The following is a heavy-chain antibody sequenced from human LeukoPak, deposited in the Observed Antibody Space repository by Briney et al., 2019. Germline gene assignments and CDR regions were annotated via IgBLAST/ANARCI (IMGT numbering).Heavy chain of an antibody. V-gene: IGHV4-4*07. CDR3: ARAPAGCGGTCTFDS. CDR1: GASISGYW. J-gene: IGHJ4*02. CDR2: MYTAGAT. Sequence: SETLSLTCDVSGASISGYWWSWIRQPAGKGLEWIGRMYTAGATNYNPALKSRVTVSVDTSKNLFSLKLISVPAADRAVYYCARAPAGCGGTCTFDSRGQGTLVTVSS. D-gene: IGHD2-15*01.